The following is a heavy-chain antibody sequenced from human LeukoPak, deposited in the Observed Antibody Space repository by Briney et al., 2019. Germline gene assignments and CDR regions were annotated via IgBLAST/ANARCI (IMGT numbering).Heavy chain of an antibody. Sequence: GGSLRLSCAGSEFSVIGNYVNWVRQAPGKGLEWVSAISGSGGSTYYADSVKGRFTISRDNSKNTLYLQMNSLRAEDTAVYYCAKGPSFIAFYYFDYWGQGTLVTVSS. D-gene: IGHD6-13*01. CDR3: AKGPSFIAFYYFDY. CDR1: EFSVIGNY. CDR2: ISGSGGST. V-gene: IGHV3-23*01. J-gene: IGHJ4*02.